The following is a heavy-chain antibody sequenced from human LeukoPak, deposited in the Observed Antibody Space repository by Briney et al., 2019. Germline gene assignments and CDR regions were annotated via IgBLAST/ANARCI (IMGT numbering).Heavy chain of an antibody. CDR1: GYTFTSYY. CDR2: INPNSGGT. V-gene: IGHV1-2*02. CDR3: ARVAGATGREHYYYYMDV. J-gene: IGHJ6*03. Sequence: ASVKVSCKASGYTFTSYYMHWVRQAPGQGLEWMGWINPNSGGTNYAQKFQGRVTMTRDTSISTAYMELSRLRSDDTAVYYCARVAGATGREHYYYYMDVWGKGTTVIVS. D-gene: IGHD1-26*01.